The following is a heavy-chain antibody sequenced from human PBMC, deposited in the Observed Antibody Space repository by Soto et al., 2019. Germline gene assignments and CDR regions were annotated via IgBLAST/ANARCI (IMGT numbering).Heavy chain of an antibody. D-gene: IGHD6-19*01. V-gene: IGHV3-30*18. J-gene: IGHJ4*02. Sequence: QVQLVESGGGVVQPGRSLRLSCEASGFSFSSFGMHWVRQAPGKGLEWVAVMSYDGSDKYYVDSVKGRFTISRDNSKNTVYLQMNSLRAEDTDVYYCAKDRYASGWDGLDYWGQGTLVTVSS. CDR3: AKDRYASGWDGLDY. CDR1: GFSFSSFG. CDR2: MSYDGSDK.